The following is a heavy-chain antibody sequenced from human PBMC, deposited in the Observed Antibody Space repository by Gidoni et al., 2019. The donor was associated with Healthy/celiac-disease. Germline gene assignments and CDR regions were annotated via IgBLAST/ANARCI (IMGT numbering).Heavy chain of an antibody. J-gene: IGHJ4*02. D-gene: IGHD1-7*01. V-gene: IGHV3-30*18. CDR3: AKDKLLSKGFEGLFDY. CDR2: ISYDGSNK. Sequence: QVQLVESGGGVVQPGRSLRLSCAASGVTFRSYGLHWVRQAPGQGPEWVAVISYDGSNKYYADSVKGRFTISRDNSKNTLYLQMNSLRAEDTAVYYCAKDKLLSKGFEGLFDYWGQGTLVTVSS. CDR1: GVTFRSYG.